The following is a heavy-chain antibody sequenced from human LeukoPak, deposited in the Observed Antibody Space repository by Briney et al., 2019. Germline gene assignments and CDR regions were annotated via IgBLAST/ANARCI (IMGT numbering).Heavy chain of an antibody. CDR3: AREEQQWNNWFDP. V-gene: IGHV1-2*02. CDR1: GYTFTGYY. CDR2: INPNSGGT. Sequence: ASVKVSCKASGYTFTGYYMHWVRQAPGQGLEWMGWINPNSGGTNYAQKFQGRVTMTRDTSISTAYMELSRLRSDDTAVYYCAREEQQWNNWFDPWGQGTLVTVSS. J-gene: IGHJ5*02. D-gene: IGHD6-19*01.